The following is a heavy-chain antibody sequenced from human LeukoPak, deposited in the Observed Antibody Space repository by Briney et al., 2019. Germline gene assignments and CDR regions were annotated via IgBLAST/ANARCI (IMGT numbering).Heavy chain of an antibody. CDR2: IIPSGHTT. CDR1: GFTFSSHG. CDR3: AKDLYSAEVVVVISYYFDY. V-gene: IGHV3-23*01. J-gene: IGHJ4*02. D-gene: IGHD3-22*01. Sequence: PGGSLRLSCVASGFTFSSHGMNWVRQAPGKGLEWVSGIIPSGHTTYYADSVRGRFTISRDNSRNTVYLQMNSLRAEDTAVYYCAKDLYSAEVVVVISYYFDYWGQGTLVTVSS.